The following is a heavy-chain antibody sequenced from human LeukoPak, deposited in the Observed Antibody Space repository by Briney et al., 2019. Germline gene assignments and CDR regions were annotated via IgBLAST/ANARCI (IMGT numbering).Heavy chain of an antibody. J-gene: IGHJ3*02. CDR3: ASIVGASWVLGGDAFDI. V-gene: IGHV3-11*04. Sequence: LSLTCTVSGGSISSYYWSWIRQPPGKGLEWVSYISSSSSTIYYADSVKGRFTISRDNAKNSLYLQMNSLRAEDTAVYYCASIVGASWVLGGDAFDIWGQGTMVTVSS. CDR1: GGSISSYY. D-gene: IGHD1-26*01. CDR2: ISSSSSTI.